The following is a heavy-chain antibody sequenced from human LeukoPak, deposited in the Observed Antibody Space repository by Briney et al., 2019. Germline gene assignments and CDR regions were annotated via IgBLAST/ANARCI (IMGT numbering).Heavy chain of an antibody. V-gene: IGHV3-53*01. J-gene: IGHJ4*02. CDR3: AKGSYYDSSGSFYFDY. CDR1: GLIVSRNY. Sequence: PGGSLRLSCAVSGLIVSRNYMNWVRQAPGKGLEWVSFIYNTNSAFCADSVKGRFAVSRDNSKNTLNLQMNSLRVEDTAIYYCAKGSYYDSSGSFYFDYWGQGTLVTVSS. D-gene: IGHD3-22*01. CDR2: IYNTNSA.